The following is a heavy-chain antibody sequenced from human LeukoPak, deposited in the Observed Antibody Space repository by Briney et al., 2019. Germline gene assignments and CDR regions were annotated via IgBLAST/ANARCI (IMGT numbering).Heavy chain of an antibody. V-gene: IGHV7-4-1*02. J-gene: IGHJ4*02. CDR3: ARLGGYSSDWYGYFDY. CDR1: GSTFPSYA. Sequence: ASVQVSCHASGSTFPSYAMNWVRQAPGQGLEWMGWINTNTGNPTYSQGFTGRFVFSLDTSVSTAYLQISSLKTEDTAVYYCARLGGYSSDWYGYFDYWGQGTLVTVSS. D-gene: IGHD6-19*01. CDR2: INTNTGNP.